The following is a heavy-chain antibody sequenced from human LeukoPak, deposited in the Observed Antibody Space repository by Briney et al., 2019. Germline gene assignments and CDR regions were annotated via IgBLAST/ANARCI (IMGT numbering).Heavy chain of an antibody. V-gene: IGHV3-30*18. Sequence: GRSLRLSCAASGFTFSSYGMHWVRQAPGKGLEWVAVISYDGSNKYYADSVKGRFTISRDNSMNTLYLQMNSLRDEDTAVYYCAQAWRWLQLNYWGQGTRVTVSS. CDR3: AQAWRWLQLNY. CDR1: GFTFSSYG. D-gene: IGHD5-24*01. CDR2: ISYDGSNK. J-gene: IGHJ4*02.